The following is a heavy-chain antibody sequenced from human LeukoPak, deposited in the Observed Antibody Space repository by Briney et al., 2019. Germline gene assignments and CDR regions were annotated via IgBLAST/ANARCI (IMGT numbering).Heavy chain of an antibody. V-gene: IGHV3-13*04. D-gene: IGHD3-16*01. Sequence: PGGSLRLSCAASGFTFSSYDMHWVRQATGKGLEWVSAIDTAGNTFYPGSARGRFTISRENAKNSLYLQMNNVRAGDTAVYYCARTSKVTSVMDIWGQGTMVTVSS. J-gene: IGHJ3*02. CDR3: ARTSKVTSVMDI. CDR1: GFTFSSYD. CDR2: IDTAGNT.